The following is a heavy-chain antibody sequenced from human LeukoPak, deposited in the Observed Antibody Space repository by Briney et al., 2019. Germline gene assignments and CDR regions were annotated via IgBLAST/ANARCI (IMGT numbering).Heavy chain of an antibody. CDR3: ARAEPNWFDP. D-gene: IGHD1-14*01. CDR1: GGSISSYY. J-gene: IGHJ5*02. CDR2: IYYSGST. Sequence: SETLSLTCTVSGGSISSYYWSWIRQPPGKGLEWIGYIYYSGSTNYNPSLKSRVTISVDTSKNQFSLKLSSVTAAVTAVYYCARAEPNWFDPWGQGTLVTVSS. V-gene: IGHV4-59*01.